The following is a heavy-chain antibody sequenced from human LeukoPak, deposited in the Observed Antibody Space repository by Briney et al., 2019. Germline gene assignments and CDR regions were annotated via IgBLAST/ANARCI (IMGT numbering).Heavy chain of an antibody. CDR2: TYSGGST. V-gene: IGHV3-53*01. CDR1: GFTVSSNY. CDR3: ARAIAAAGTVWFDP. Sequence: GGSLRLSCAASGFTVSSNYMSWVRQAPGKGLEWVSVTYSGGSTYYADSVKGRFTISRDNSKNTLYLQMNSLRAEDTAVYYCARAIAAAGTVWFDPWGQGTLVTVSS. D-gene: IGHD6-13*01. J-gene: IGHJ5*02.